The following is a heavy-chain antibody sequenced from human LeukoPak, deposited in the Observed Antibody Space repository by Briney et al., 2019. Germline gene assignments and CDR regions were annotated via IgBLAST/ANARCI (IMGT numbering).Heavy chain of an antibody. CDR2: ISGSGGTT. V-gene: IGHV3-23*01. D-gene: IGHD5-18*01. CDR1: GFSFSSYG. CDR3: AKDPPTVMANACHN. J-gene: IGHJ3*01. Sequence: PGESLRLSCAASGFSFSSYGMSWVRQAPGKGLEWVSSISGSGGTTYYADSVKGRFTISRDNSKNTLYLQMNSLRADDTAVYSCAKDPPTVMANACHNWGQGTMVTVS.